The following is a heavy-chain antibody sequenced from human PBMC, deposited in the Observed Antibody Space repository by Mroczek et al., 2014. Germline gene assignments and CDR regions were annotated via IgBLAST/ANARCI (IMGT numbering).Heavy chain of an antibody. J-gene: IGHJ6*02. CDR1: GGSISSYY. V-gene: IGHV4-4*07. CDR2: IYTSGST. D-gene: IGHD5-18*01. Sequence: QVQLQESGPGLVKPSETLSLTCTVSGGSISSYYWSWIRQPAGKGLEWIGRIYTSGSTNYNPSLKSRVTMSVDTSKNQFSLKLSSVTAADTAVYYCARDTYSYGDMPAYYYYGMDVWGQGTTVTVSS. CDR3: ARDTYSYGDMPAYYYYGMDV.